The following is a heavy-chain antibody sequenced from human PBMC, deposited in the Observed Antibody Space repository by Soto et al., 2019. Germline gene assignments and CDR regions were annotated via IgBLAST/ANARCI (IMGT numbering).Heavy chain of an antibody. V-gene: IGHV1-18*01. D-gene: IGHD2-15*01. J-gene: IGHJ4*02. Sequence: QVQLVQSGAEVKKPGASVKVSCKASGYTFSSYVISWVRQAPGQGLEWMGGISAYNGNTNYAQKLQGRVTMTTDTSTSTAYMELRSLRSDDAAVNYGVLAAKPYYFDYWGQGTLVTVSS. CDR2: ISAYNGNT. CDR3: VLAAKPYYFDY. CDR1: GYTFSSYV.